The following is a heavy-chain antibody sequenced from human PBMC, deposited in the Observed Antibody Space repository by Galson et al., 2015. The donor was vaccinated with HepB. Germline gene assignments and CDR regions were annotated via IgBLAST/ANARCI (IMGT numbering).Heavy chain of an antibody. D-gene: IGHD6-13*01. CDR2: TYYRSKWYN. CDR3: ARAPDPGSIAAAVSSYFDY. CDR1: GDSVSSNSAA. Sequence: CAISGDSVSSNSAAWNWIRQSPSRGLEWLGRTYYRSKWYNDYAVSVKSRITINPDTSKNQFSLQLNSVTPEDTAVYYCARAPDPGSIAAAVSSYFDYWGQGTLVTVSS. J-gene: IGHJ4*02. V-gene: IGHV6-1*01.